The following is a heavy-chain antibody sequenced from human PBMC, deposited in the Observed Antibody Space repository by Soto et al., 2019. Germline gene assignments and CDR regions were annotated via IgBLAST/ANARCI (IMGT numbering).Heavy chain of an antibody. V-gene: IGHV3-30-3*01. CDR3: ARAFFTQGIFGVVIRGAQYGMDV. D-gene: IGHD3-3*01. Sequence: QVQLVESGGGVVQPGRSLRLSCAASGFTFSSYAMHWVRQAPGKGLEWVAVISYDGSNKYYADSVKGRFTISRDNSKNTLYLQMNSLRAEDTAVYYCARAFFTQGIFGVVIRGAQYGMDVWGQGTTVTVSS. J-gene: IGHJ6*02. CDR2: ISYDGSNK. CDR1: GFTFSSYA.